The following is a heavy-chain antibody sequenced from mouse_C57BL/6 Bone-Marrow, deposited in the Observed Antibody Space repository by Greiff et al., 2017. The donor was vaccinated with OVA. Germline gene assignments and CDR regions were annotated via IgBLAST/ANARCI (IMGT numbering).Heavy chain of an antibody. CDR1: GYTFTSYG. V-gene: IGHV1-81*01. J-gene: IGHJ1*03. Sequence: VHLVESGAELARPGASVKLSCKASGYTFTSYGISWVKQRTGQGLEWIGEIYPRSGNTYYNEKFKGKATLTADKSSSTAYMELRSLTSEDSAVYFCARWYYYYGSSYDWYFDVWGTGTTVTVSS. CDR2: IYPRSGNT. D-gene: IGHD1-1*01. CDR3: ARWYYYYGSSYDWYFDV.